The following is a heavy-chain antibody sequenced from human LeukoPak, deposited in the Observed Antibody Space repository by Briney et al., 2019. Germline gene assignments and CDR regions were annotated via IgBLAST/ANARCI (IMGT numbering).Heavy chain of an antibody. CDR2: IYYSGST. J-gene: IGHJ6*02. CDR3: ARTGRYYYGSGSHAYYYYGMDV. Sequence: SETPSLTCTVPGGSISSYYWSWIRQPPGKGLEWIGYIYYSGSTNYNPSLKSRVTISVDTSKNQFSLKLSSVTAADTAVYYCARTGRYYYGSGSHAYYYYGMDVWGQGTTVTVSS. D-gene: IGHD3-10*01. CDR1: GGSISSYY. V-gene: IGHV4-59*01.